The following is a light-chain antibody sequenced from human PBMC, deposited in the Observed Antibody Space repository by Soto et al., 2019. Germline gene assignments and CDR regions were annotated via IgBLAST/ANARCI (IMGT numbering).Light chain of an antibody. CDR3: QQYNNWPIT. V-gene: IGKV3-15*01. J-gene: IGKJ5*01. CDR1: QSVSSD. Sequence: EIVMTQSPAPLSVSPGERATLSCKASQSVSSDLAWYHQKPGQAPRLIIYGASTRATGLPARFSGSGSGTECTLTISSLQSEDVAVYYCQQYNNWPITFGQGTRLEIK. CDR2: GAS.